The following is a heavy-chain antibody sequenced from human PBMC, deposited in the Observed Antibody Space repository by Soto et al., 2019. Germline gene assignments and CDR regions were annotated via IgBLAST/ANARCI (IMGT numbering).Heavy chain of an antibody. CDR3: ARLGGYYQSLDT. J-gene: IGHJ5*02. Sequence: PSETLSLTCTVSGGSIDSYYWTWIWQPPGKGLEWIGYVYYTGTTTYSPSLKSRVTISVDTSMNQISLKLSSVTAADTAFYYCARLGGYYQSLDTWGQGTLVTVSS. V-gene: IGHV4-59*08. CDR1: GGSIDSYY. CDR2: VYYTGTT. D-gene: IGHD3-22*01.